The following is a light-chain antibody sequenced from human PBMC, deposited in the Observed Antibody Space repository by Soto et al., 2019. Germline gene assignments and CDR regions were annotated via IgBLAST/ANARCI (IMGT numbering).Light chain of an antibody. J-gene: IGKJ4*01. CDR3: QQYYNWPVT. V-gene: IGKV3-15*01. CDR2: GAS. Sequence: EILMTPSPATLSVSPGETVTFSSRASRSVSNRLAWYQHKPGQAPRLLISGASNGATGIPPKFSGSGSGTEFTLTVDSLQSDDIAVYYCQQYYNWPVTFGGGTKVDIK. CDR1: RSVSNR.